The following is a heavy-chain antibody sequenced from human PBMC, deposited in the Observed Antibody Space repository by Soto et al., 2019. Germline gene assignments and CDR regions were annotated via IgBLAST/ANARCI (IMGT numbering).Heavy chain of an antibody. CDR2: ISESGGST. V-gene: IGHV3-23*01. Sequence: AGSQILSCAASGFSFSDYAMSWVRQAPEKGLEWVSVISESGGSTHYADSVRGRFTVSRDNSKNSLSLRMNSLRDEDTAVYFCAKRSPYSSGWYSPIFDYWGQGALVTVSS. CDR3: AKRSPYSSGWYSPIFDY. CDR1: GFSFSDYA. J-gene: IGHJ4*02. D-gene: IGHD6-13*01.